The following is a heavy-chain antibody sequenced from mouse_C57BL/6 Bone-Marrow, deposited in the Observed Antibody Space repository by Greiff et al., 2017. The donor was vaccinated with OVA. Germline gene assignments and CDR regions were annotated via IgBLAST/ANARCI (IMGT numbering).Heavy chain of an antibody. CDR2: FYPYNDDT. CDR3: AIKTYYDYDAAWLAY. CDR1: GYTFTTYP. Sequence: QVQLKESGAELVKPGASVKMSCKASGYTFTTYPIEWMKQNHGKSLEWIGNFYPYNDDTKYNEKFKGKATLTVEKSSSTVYLELSRLTSDDSAVYYCAIKTYYDYDAAWLAYWGQGTLVTVSA. J-gene: IGHJ3*01. V-gene: IGHV1-47*01. D-gene: IGHD2-4*01.